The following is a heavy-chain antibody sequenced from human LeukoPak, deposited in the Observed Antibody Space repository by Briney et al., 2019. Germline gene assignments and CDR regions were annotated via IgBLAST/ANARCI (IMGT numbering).Heavy chain of an antibody. CDR2: ISYDGSNK. V-gene: IGHV3-30*04. D-gene: IGHD6-6*01. J-gene: IGHJ4*02. Sequence: PGGSLRLSCAASGFTFSSYAMHWVRQAPGKGLEWVAVISYDGSNKYYADSVKGRFTISRDNSKNTLYLQMNSLRAEDTAVYYCARAGSIAARPYCFDYWGQGTLVTVSS. CDR3: ARAGSIAARPYCFDY. CDR1: GFTFSSYA.